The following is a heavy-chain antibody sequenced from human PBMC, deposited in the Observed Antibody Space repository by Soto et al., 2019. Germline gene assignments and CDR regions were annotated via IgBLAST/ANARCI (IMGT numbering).Heavy chain of an antibody. D-gene: IGHD6-19*01. J-gene: IGHJ4*02. CDR1: GDSISGNSYY. Sequence: SETLSLTCTVSGDSISGNSYYWGWIRQPPGRGLEWIGSIYSSGNTYYNPSLKSRVTISVDTSKNQFSLKLTSVTGADTAVYYCGRQAYASGWIDHWGQGTLVTVSS. CDR2: IYSSGNT. CDR3: GRQAYASGWIDH. V-gene: IGHV4-39*01.